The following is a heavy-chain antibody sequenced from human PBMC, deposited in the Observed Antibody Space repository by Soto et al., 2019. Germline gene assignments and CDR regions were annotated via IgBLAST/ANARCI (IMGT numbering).Heavy chain of an antibody. CDR1: GFTFSTYA. D-gene: IGHD1-26*01. CDR2: IIGSGGNT. V-gene: IGHV3-23*01. J-gene: IGHJ4*02. CDR3: AKDRVWGAGGYFDY. Sequence: EVQLLESGGGLVQPGGSLRLSCAASGFTFSTYAMSWVRQAPGKGLEWVSSIIGSGGNTYYADSVKGRFTISRDNSKNTLYVQMNSLRAEDTAVYYCAKDRVWGAGGYFDYWGQGTLVTVSS.